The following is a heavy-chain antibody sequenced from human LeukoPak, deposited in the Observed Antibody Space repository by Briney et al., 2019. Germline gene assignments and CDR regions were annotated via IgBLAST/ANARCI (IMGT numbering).Heavy chain of an antibody. V-gene: IGHV1-24*01. CDR1: GYTLTELS. Sequence: ASVKVSCKVSGYTLTELSMHWLQQAPGKGLEWMGGFDPEGGETIYAQKFQGRVTMTEDTSTDTAYMELSSLRSEDTAVYYCATYKSYVVDYWGQGTLVTVSS. CDR2: FDPEGGET. D-gene: IGHD1-26*01. CDR3: ATYKSYVVDY. J-gene: IGHJ4*02.